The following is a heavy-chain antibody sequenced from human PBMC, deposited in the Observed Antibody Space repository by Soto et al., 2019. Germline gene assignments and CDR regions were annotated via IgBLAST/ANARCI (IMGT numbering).Heavy chain of an antibody. D-gene: IGHD1-1*01. CDR1: GYTFTSYG. CDR3: ARDEGFRTTGTTFDY. V-gene: IGHV1-18*01. Sequence: EASVKVSCKASGYTFTSYGISWVRQAPGQGLEWMGWISAYNGNTNYAQKLQGRVTMTTDTSTSTAYMELRSLRSDDTAVYYCARDEGFRTTGTTFDYWGQGTLVTVSS. J-gene: IGHJ4*02. CDR2: ISAYNGNT.